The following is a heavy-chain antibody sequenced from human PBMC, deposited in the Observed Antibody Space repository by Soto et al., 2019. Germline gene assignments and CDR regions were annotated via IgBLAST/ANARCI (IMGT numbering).Heavy chain of an antibody. J-gene: IGHJ6*02. CDR1: GFTFSSYG. CDR3: ARDGLLWFGESVPYYYYGMDV. Sequence: GGSLRLSCAASGFTFSSYGMHWVRRAPGKGLEWVAVIWYDGSNKYYADSVKGRFTISRDNSKNTLYLQMNSLRAEDTAVYYCARDGLLWFGESVPYYYYGMDVWGQGTTVTVSS. D-gene: IGHD3-10*01. CDR2: IWYDGSNK. V-gene: IGHV3-33*01.